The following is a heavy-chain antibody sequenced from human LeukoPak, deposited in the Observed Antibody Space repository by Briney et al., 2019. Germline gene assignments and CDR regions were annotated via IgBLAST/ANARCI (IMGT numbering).Heavy chain of an antibody. D-gene: IGHD6-13*01. CDR3: VRHFHGSGYVVDL. V-gene: IGHV4-39*01. J-gene: IGHJ5*02. Sequence: SEPLSLTCTAPSGPISSTSYYLGWIRPPPGTGLEWIGGIIFSGSTSSTPPLKSRVTISVDTTKSPCSLKLTSVTAADTAVYFCVRHFHGSGYVVDLWGQGTLVTVSS. CDR2: IIFSGST. CDR1: SGPISSTSYY.